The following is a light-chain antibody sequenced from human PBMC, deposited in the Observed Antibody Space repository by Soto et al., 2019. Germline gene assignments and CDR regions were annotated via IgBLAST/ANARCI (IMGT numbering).Light chain of an antibody. V-gene: IGKV1-6*01. J-gene: IGKJ1*01. CDR2: AVS. Sequence: AIQMTQSPSSLSASVGDRVTITCRASQGIRNHLGWYQQKPGRAPQLLIFAVSNLQSGVPSRFSGSGSGTHSTLTISSLQPEDFATYYCLQDYTYPRTFGQGTKVEIK. CDR3: LQDYTYPRT. CDR1: QGIRNH.